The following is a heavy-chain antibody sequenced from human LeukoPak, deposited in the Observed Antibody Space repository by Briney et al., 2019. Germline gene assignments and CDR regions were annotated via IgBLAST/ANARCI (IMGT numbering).Heavy chain of an antibody. CDR3: TTATSY. CDR2: IKSKTYGGTT. V-gene: IGHV3-15*01. J-gene: IGHJ4*02. CDR1: GFTFSNAW. Sequence: GGSLRLSCAASGFTFSNAWMSWVRQAPGKGLEWGSRIKSKTYGGTTDYAAPVKGRFTISRDDSKDTVYLEMNSLKTEDTAVYYCTTATSYWGQGSLVTVSS.